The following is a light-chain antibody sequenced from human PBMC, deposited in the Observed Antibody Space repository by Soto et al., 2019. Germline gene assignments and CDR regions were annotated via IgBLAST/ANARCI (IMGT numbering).Light chain of an antibody. J-gene: IGLJ3*02. Sequence: SYELTQPPSVSVSPGQTAKITCSGDALPKNYASWYQQKSGQAPVLVIYEDYKRPSGIPERFSGSSSGTMATLTISGAQVEDEADYYCYSTDSSGNHRVFGGGTKLTVL. CDR3: YSTDSSGNHRV. CDR1: ALPKNY. V-gene: IGLV3-10*01. CDR2: EDY.